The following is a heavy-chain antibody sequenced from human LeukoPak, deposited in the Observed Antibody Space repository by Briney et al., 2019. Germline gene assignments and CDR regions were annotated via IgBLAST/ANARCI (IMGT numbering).Heavy chain of an antibody. D-gene: IGHD3-9*01. Sequence: GGSLRLSCAASGFTFSTNSMNWVRQAPGKGLEWVSSITSGGDYIYYADSVKGRFTTSRDNAKNSLSLQLNSLRVEDTAVYYCARGHYDVLAASYKRTPDYWGQGTLVTVSS. J-gene: IGHJ4*02. V-gene: IGHV3-21*01. CDR2: ITSGGDYI. CDR1: GFTFSTNS. CDR3: ARGHYDVLAASYKRTPDY.